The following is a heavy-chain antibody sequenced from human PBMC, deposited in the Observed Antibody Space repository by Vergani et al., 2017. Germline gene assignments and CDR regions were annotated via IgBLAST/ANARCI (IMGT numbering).Heavy chain of an antibody. D-gene: IGHD2-8*01. CDR1: GFTVSTNY. V-gene: IGHV3-30*03. CDR3: GASGWPDIVLLNV. Sequence: VQLVESGGGLIQPGGSLRLSCAVSGFTVSTNYMSWVRQAPGKGLEWVAVISYDGSNKYYADSVKGRFTISRDNSKNTLYLQMNSLRAEDTAVYYCGASGWPDIVLLNVWGKGP. CDR2: ISYDGSNK. J-gene: IGHJ6*03.